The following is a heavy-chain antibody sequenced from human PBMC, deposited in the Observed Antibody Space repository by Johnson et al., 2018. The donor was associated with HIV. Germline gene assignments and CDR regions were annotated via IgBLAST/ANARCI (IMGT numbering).Heavy chain of an antibody. D-gene: IGHD3-22*01. J-gene: IGHJ3*02. CDR2: INSDGSNT. CDR3: ARECQYYYDSSGCTYDAFDI. Sequence: EVQLVESGGGLVKPGGSLRLACAASGFTFSSYWMHWVRQAPGKGLVWVSRINSDGSNTNYADAVKGRFTISRDNAKNTLYLQMNSLRVEDTAVYYCARECQYYYDSSGCTYDAFDIWGQGTMVTVSS. V-gene: IGHV3-74*01. CDR1: GFTFSSYW.